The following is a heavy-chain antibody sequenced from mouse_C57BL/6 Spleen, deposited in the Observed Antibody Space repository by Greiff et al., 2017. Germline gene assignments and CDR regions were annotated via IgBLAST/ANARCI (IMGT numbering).Heavy chain of an antibody. V-gene: IGHV1-50*01. CDR3: ARLTTVYYFDY. D-gene: IGHD1-1*01. CDR1: GYTFTSYW. J-gene: IGHJ2*01. CDR2: IDPSDSYT. Sequence: VQLQQPGAELVKPGASVKLSCKASGYTFTSYWMQWVKQRPGQGLEWIGEIDPSDSYTNYNQQFKGKATLTVDTSSSTAYMQLSSLTSEDSAVYYCARLTTVYYFDYWGQGTTLTVSS.